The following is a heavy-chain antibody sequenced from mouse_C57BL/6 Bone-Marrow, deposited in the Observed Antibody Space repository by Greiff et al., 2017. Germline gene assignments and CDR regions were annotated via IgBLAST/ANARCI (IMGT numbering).Heavy chain of an antibody. CDR1: GFTFTDYY. CDR3: ARYHGDYAMDY. J-gene: IGHJ4*01. V-gene: IGHV7-3*01. CDR2: IRNKANGYTT. Sequence: EVQLQESGGGLVQPGGSLSLSCAASGFTFTDYYMSWVRQPPGKALEWLGFIRNKANGYTTEYSASVKGRFTISRDNSQSILYLQMNALRAEDSATYYCARYHGDYAMDYWGQGTSVTVSS.